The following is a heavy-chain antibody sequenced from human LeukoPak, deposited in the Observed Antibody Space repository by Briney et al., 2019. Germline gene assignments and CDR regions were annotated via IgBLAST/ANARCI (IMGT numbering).Heavy chain of an antibody. V-gene: IGHV3-73*01. Sequence: GGSLRLSCAASGFTFSGSAMHWVRPASGKGLEWVGRIRSKANNYATAYAASVKGRFTISRDDSKNTAYLQMNSLKTEDTAVYYCSSGGYCSSTSCYGENWGQGTLVTVSS. CDR3: SSGGYCSSTSCYGEN. CDR1: GFTFSGSA. D-gene: IGHD2-2*01. CDR2: IRSKANNYAT. J-gene: IGHJ4*02.